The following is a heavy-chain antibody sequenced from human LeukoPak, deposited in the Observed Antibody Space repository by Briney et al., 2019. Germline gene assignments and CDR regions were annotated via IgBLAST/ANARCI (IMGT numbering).Heavy chain of an antibody. D-gene: IGHD3-10*01. V-gene: IGHV4-4*07. Sequence: SETLSLTCTVAGGSISSYYWSWIRQPAGKVLEWIGRTYTSGTTNYNPSLKSRVNMSVDTSQNQFYLKVSSVTAAHTAVYYCERGKHHIVRGVSGWFDPWGQGNMVTVSS. J-gene: IGHJ5*02. CDR1: GGSISSYY. CDR3: ERGKHHIVRGVSGWFDP. CDR2: TYTSGTT.